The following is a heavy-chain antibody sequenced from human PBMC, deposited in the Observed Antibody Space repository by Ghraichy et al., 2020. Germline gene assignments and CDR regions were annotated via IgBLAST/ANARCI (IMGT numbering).Heavy chain of an antibody. CDR1: GGSMDNYY. CDR3: ARHGDRENWFDP. Sequence: SETLSLTCTVSGGSMDNYYWSWIRQPPGTGLEWIGYISYSGNTNYNPSLKSRVTISLDTSKNQFSLKLRSVTAADTAVYYCARHGDRENWFDPWGQGTLVTVSS. CDR2: ISYSGNT. J-gene: IGHJ5*02. V-gene: IGHV4-59*08. D-gene: IGHD4-17*01.